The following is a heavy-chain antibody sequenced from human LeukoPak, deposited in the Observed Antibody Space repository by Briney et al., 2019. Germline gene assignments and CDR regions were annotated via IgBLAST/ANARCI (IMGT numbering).Heavy chain of an antibody. Sequence: PGGSPRLSCVASGFTFDDYAMHWVRQAPGKGLEWVANIKQDGSEKYYVDSVKGRFTISRDNAKNSLYLQMNSLRAEDTAVYYCARVVVVVAATLDYYYYMDVWGKGTTVTVSS. V-gene: IGHV3-7*01. CDR2: IKQDGSEK. D-gene: IGHD2-15*01. CDR3: ARVVVVVAATLDYYYYMDV. CDR1: GFTFDDYA. J-gene: IGHJ6*03.